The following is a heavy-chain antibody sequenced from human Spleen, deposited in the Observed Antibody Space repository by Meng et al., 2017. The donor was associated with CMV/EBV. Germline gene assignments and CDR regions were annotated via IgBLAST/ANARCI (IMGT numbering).Heavy chain of an antibody. Sequence: QGRLVGSGGGVVQPGRSLRLSCAASGFTFSSYAMHWVRQAPGKGLEWVAVISYDGSNKYYADSVKGRFTISRDNSKNTLYLQMNSLRAEDTAVYYCAREGGLDYWGQGTLVTVSS. D-gene: IGHD2-15*01. CDR2: ISYDGSNK. CDR1: GFTFSSYA. J-gene: IGHJ4*02. V-gene: IGHV3-30-3*01. CDR3: AREGGLDY.